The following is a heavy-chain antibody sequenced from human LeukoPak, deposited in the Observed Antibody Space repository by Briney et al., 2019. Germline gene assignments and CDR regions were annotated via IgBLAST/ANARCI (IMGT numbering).Heavy chain of an antibody. CDR2: LSYSGRS. J-gene: IGHJ4*02. CDR1: GGSTSSYY. D-gene: IGHD1-1*01. V-gene: IGHV4-39*01. Sequence: SETLSLTCTVSGGSTSSYYWAWIRQPPGKGLEWIGSLSYSGRSYYNPSLKSRVTISVDTSKNQLSLKLTSVTAADTAMYFCARQQQYQVDYWGQGTLVTVSS. CDR3: ARQQQYQVDY.